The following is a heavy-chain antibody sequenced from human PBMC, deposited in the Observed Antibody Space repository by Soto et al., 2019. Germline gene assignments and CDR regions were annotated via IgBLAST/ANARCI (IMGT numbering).Heavy chain of an antibody. J-gene: IGHJ4*02. CDR2: IYYSGST. CDR1: GGSISSGDYY. D-gene: IGHD3-3*01. Sequence: SETLSLTCTVSGGSISSGDYYWSWIRQPPGKGLEWIGYIYYSGSTYYNPSLKSRVTISVDTSKNQFSLKLSSVTAADTAVYYCARGPNYDFWSGYYSYYFDYWGQGTLVTVSS. V-gene: IGHV4-30-4*01. CDR3: ARGPNYDFWSGYYSYYFDY.